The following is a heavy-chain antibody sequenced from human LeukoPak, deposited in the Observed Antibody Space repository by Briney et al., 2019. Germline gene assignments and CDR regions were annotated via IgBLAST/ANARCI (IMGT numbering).Heavy chain of an antibody. J-gene: IGHJ4*02. CDR1: GGTFSSYT. V-gene: IGHV1-69*04. CDR3: ATETIAAAGIYYFDY. Sequence: SVKVSCKASGGTFSSYTISWVRQAPGQGLEWMGRIIPILGIANYAQKFQGRVTITADKSTSTAYMELSSLRSEDTAVYYCATETIAAAGIYYFDYWGQGTLVTVSS. D-gene: IGHD6-13*01. CDR2: IIPILGIA.